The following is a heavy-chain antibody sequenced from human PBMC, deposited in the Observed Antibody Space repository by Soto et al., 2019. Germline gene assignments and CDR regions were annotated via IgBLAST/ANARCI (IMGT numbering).Heavy chain of an antibody. Sequence: PGGSLRLSCAASGFTFSSYAMSWVRQAPGKGLEWVSAISGSGGSTYYADSVKGRFTISRDNSKNTLYLQMNSLRAEDTAVYYCAKLQSDFWSGYLGYWGQGTLVTVSS. CDR1: GFTFSSYA. CDR3: AKLQSDFWSGYLGY. CDR2: ISGSGGST. J-gene: IGHJ4*02. D-gene: IGHD3-3*01. V-gene: IGHV3-23*01.